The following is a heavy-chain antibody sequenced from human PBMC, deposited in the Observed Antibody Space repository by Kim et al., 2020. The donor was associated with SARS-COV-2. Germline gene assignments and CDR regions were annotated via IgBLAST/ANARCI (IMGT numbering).Heavy chain of an antibody. Sequence: ASVKVSCKASGYTFTSYYMHWVRQAHGQGLEWMGIINPSGGGTTYAQKFQGRVTMTTDTSTSTVYMELSSLRTEDTAVHYCARGSQVEYGSGSYYSFNYWGQGALVTVSS. J-gene: IGHJ4*02. D-gene: IGHD3-10*01. CDR3: ARGSQVEYGSGSYYSFNY. CDR2: INPSGGGT. V-gene: IGHV1-46*01. CDR1: GYTFTSYY.